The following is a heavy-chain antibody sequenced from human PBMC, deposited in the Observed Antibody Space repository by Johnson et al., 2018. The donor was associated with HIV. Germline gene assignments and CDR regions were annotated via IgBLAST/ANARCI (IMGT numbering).Heavy chain of an antibody. V-gene: IGHV3-66*01. CDR2: INWNGGST. Sequence: MLLVESGGGLVQPGGSLRLSCAASGFTVSSNYMSWVRQAPGKGLEWVSGINWNGGSTGYADSVKGRFTISRDNSKNTLYLQMNSLRAEDTAVYYCAREEGIQLWTRGAFDIWGQGTMVTVSS. CDR3: AREEGIQLWTRGAFDI. CDR1: GFTVSSNY. D-gene: IGHD5-18*01. J-gene: IGHJ3*02.